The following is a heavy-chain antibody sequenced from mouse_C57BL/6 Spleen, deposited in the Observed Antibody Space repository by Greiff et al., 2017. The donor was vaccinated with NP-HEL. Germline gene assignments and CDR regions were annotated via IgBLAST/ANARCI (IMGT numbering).Heavy chain of an antibody. J-gene: IGHJ4*01. V-gene: IGHV1-69*01. D-gene: IGHD2-3*01. Sequence: QVQLQQPGAELVMPGASVKLSCQASGYTFTSYWMHWVKQRPGQGLEWIGEIDPSASYTNYNQKFKGKSTLTVDKSSSTAYMQLSSLTSEDSAVYYCARGDDGYYDAMDYWGQGTSVTVSS. CDR2: IDPSASYT. CDR1: GYTFTSYW. CDR3: ARGDDGYYDAMDY.